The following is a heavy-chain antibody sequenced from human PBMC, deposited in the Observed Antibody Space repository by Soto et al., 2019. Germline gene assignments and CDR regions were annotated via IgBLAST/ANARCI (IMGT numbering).Heavy chain of an antibody. Sequence: PSETLSLTCAVYGGSFSGYYWSWIRQPPGKGLEWIGEINHSGSTNYNPSLKSRVTISVDTSKNQFSLKLSSVTAADTAVYYCARMSIADRRGYYYGMDVWGQGTTVTVSS. J-gene: IGHJ6*02. CDR2: INHSGST. D-gene: IGHD6-6*01. V-gene: IGHV4-34*01. CDR3: ARMSIADRRGYYYGMDV. CDR1: GGSFSGYY.